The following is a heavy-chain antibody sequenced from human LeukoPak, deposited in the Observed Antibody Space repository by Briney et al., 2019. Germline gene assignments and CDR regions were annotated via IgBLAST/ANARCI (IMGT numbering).Heavy chain of an antibody. CDR3: ARGTYDSSGYYYGRVFDH. CDR2: INPNSGGT. D-gene: IGHD3-22*01. Sequence: ASVKVSCKASGYTFTGYYMHWVRQAPGQGLEWMGWINPNSGGTNYAQKFQGRVTMTRDTSISTAYMELSRLRSDDTAVYYCARGTYDSSGYYYGRVFDHWGQGTLVTVSS. J-gene: IGHJ4*02. CDR1: GYTFTGYY. V-gene: IGHV1-2*02.